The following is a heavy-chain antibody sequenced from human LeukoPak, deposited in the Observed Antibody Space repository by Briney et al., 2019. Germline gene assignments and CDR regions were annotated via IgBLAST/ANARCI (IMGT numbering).Heavy chain of an antibody. J-gene: IGHJ6*03. Sequence: SETLSLTCAVYGGSFSGYYWSWIRQPPGKGLEWIGEINHSRSTNYNPSLKSRVTISVDTTKNLFSLRLRSVTAADTAVYFCARGRVSSSTWYSTYYYYFYMDVWGKGTTVTVSS. CDR3: ARGRVSSSTWYSTYYYYFYMDV. CDR2: INHSRST. V-gene: IGHV4-34*01. D-gene: IGHD1-1*01. CDR1: GGSFSGYY.